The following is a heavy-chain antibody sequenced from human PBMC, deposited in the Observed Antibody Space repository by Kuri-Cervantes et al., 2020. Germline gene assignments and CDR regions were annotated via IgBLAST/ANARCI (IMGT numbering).Heavy chain of an antibody. CDR2: ISYDGSSK. CDR3: ANNRGGSA. V-gene: IGHV3-30*18. CDR1: GFTFSSYG. Sequence: GGSLRLSCAASGFTFSSYGMHWVRQAPGKGLEWMAIISYDGSSKYYADSVKGRFTISRDNSKSTLYLQMNSLRAEDTAGYYCANNRGGSAWGQGTLVTVSS. J-gene: IGHJ5*02. D-gene: IGHD3-10*01.